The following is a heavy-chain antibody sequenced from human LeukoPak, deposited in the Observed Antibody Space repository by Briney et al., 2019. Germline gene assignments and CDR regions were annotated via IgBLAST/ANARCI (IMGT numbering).Heavy chain of an antibody. CDR3: ARSLWSGYYPFDY. CDR2: MNPNSGNT. CDR1: GYTSTSYD. D-gene: IGHD3-3*01. Sequence: ASVKVSCKASGYTSTSYDINWVRQATGQGLEWMGWMNPNSGNTGYAQKFQGRVTMTRNTSISTAYMELSSLRSEDTAVYYCARSLWSGYYPFDYWGQGTLVTVSS. V-gene: IGHV1-8*01. J-gene: IGHJ4*02.